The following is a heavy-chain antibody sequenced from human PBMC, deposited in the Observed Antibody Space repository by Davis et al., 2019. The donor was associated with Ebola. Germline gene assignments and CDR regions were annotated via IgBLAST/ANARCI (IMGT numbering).Heavy chain of an antibody. Sequence: ASVKVSCKASGYTFTSYYMHWVRQPPGQGLEWMGLINPSGGSTSYAQKFQGRVTMTRDTSTSTVYMELSSLRSEDTAVYYCARSDLGYCSGGSCYPYYYYGMDVWGQGTTVTVSS. V-gene: IGHV1-46*01. CDR2: INPSGGST. CDR1: GYTFTSYY. CDR3: ARSDLGYCSGGSCYPYYYYGMDV. D-gene: IGHD2-15*01. J-gene: IGHJ6*02.